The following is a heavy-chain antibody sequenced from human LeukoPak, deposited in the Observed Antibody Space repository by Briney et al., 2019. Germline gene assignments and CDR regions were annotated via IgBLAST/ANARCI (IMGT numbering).Heavy chain of an antibody. Sequence: SETLSLTCAVSGGSISSGNWWSWVRQPPGKGLEWIGEIYHSGSTNYNPSLKSRVTISVDKSKNQFSLKLSSVTAADTAIYYCASHRAIVGVTLHIWGQGTMVTVSS. CDR1: GGSISSGNW. V-gene: IGHV4-4*02. CDR3: ASHRAIVGVTLHI. D-gene: IGHD1-26*01. CDR2: IYHSGST. J-gene: IGHJ3*02.